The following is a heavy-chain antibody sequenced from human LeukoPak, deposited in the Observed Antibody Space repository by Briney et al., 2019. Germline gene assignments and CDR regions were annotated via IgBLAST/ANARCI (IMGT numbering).Heavy chain of an antibody. Sequence: GGSLRLSCAASGFTFSSYAMSWVRQAPGKGLEWVSAISGSGGSTYYADSVKGRFTISRDNSKNTLYLQMNSLRAKDTAVYYCAREDQWELRAFDIWGQGTMVTVSS. CDR3: AREDQWELRAFDI. J-gene: IGHJ3*02. V-gene: IGHV3-23*01. CDR1: GFTFSSYA. D-gene: IGHD1-26*01. CDR2: ISGSGGST.